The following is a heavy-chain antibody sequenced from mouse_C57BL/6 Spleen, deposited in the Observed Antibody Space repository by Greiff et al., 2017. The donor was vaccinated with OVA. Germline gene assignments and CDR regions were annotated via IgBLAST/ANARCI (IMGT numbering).Heavy chain of an antibody. Sequence: DVKLVESGGGLVKPGGSLKLSCAASGFTFSDYGMHWVRQAPEKGLEWVAYISSGSSTINYADTVKGRFTISRDNAKNTLFLHMTSLRFEDTAIYYCARGNWVYAMDYWGQGTSVTVSS. V-gene: IGHV5-17*01. CDR1: GFTFSDYG. J-gene: IGHJ4*01. CDR2: ISSGSSTI. CDR3: ARGNWVYAMDY. D-gene: IGHD4-1*01.